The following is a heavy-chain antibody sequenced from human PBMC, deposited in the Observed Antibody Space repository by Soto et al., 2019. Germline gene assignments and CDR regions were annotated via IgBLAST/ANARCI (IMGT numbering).Heavy chain of an antibody. CDR3: ARNGSGNYYHFDY. CDR1: GFTFSNYA. D-gene: IGHD3-10*01. V-gene: IGHV3-30*04. J-gene: IGHJ4*02. Sequence: QVQLVESGGGVVQPGRSLRLSCAASGFTFSNYAMHWVRQAPGKGLEWVAVISYDGRNKYYADSVKGRFTISRDNSKNTLYLQVNSLRADDTAVYYCARNGSGNYYHFDYCGQGTLVTVSS. CDR2: ISYDGRNK.